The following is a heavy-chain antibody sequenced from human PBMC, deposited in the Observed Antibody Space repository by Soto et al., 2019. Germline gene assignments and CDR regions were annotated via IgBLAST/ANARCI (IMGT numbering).Heavy chain of an antibody. J-gene: IGHJ6*02. D-gene: IGHD3-9*01. CDR1: GDSVSSNSAA. V-gene: IGHV6-1*01. Sequence: SQTLSLTCAISGDSVSSNSAAWNWIRQSPSRGLEWLGRTYYRSKWYNDYAVSVKSRITINPDTSKNQFSLQLNSVTPEDTAVYYCAREVRYDILTGYYPYGMDVWGQGTTVTVSS. CDR2: TYYRSKWYN. CDR3: AREVRYDILTGYYPYGMDV.